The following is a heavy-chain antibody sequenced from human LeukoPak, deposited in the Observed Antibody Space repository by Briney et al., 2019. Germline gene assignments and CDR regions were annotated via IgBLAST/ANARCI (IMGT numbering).Heavy chain of an antibody. CDR3: ARAAPKDGITMVRGVIIGPNDAFDI. Sequence: ASVKVSCKASGYTSTGYYMHWVRQAPGQGLEWMGWINSNSGGTSYAQKFQGWVTMTRDTSISTAYMELSRLRSDDTAVYYCARAAPKDGITMVRGVIIGPNDAFDIWGQGTMVTVSS. CDR1: GYTSTGYY. J-gene: IGHJ3*02. CDR2: INSNSGGT. V-gene: IGHV1-2*04. D-gene: IGHD3-10*01.